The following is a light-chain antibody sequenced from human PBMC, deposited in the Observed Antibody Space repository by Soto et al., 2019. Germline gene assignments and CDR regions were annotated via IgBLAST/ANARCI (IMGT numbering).Light chain of an antibody. Sequence: DIQMTQSPSSLSAYLGDRVTITCRASQGISNYLAWYQQKPGRLPKLLLFGSSTLHSGVPARFSGSGSGTLFTLTINGLLPEDVATYYCQKYARAPFTFGPGTKVDF. CDR2: GSS. J-gene: IGKJ3*01. V-gene: IGKV1-27*01. CDR3: QKYARAPFT. CDR1: QGISNY.